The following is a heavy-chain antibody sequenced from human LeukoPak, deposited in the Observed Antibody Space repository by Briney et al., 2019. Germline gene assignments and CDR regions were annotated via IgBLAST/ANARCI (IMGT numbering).Heavy chain of an antibody. CDR3: AGGPIGYCSSASCRFDY. D-gene: IGHD2-2*03. V-gene: IGHV4-59*08. Sequence: SETLSLTCAVSGGSISSYYWTWIRQPPGKGLEWIGYVNYSGSTNYNPSLRSRVPISVATSKNEFSLKLSSVTAADTAVYYCAGGPIGYCSSASCRFDYWGQGTLVTVSS. CDR2: VNYSGST. J-gene: IGHJ4*02. CDR1: GGSISSYY.